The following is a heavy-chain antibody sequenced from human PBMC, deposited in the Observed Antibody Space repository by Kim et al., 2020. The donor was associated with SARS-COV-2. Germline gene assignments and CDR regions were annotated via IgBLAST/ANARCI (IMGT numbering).Heavy chain of an antibody. J-gene: IGHJ4*02. Sequence: HKSRVTISVDTSKNQFSLKRSSVTAADTAVYYCAGAGAIFGVASPYYFDYWGQGTLVTVSS. D-gene: IGHD3-3*01. CDR3: AGAGAIFGVASPYYFDY. V-gene: IGHV4-59*01.